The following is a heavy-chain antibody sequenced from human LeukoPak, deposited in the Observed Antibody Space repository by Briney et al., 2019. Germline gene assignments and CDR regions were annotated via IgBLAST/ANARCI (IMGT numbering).Heavy chain of an antibody. CDR2: IYYSGST. Sequence: SETLSLTCTVSGGSISRYYWSWIRQHPGKGLEWIGYIYYSGSTYYNPSLKSRVTISVDTSKNQFSLKLSSVTAADTAVYYCASIVVVAATGDYWGQGTLVTVSS. CDR1: GGSISRYY. CDR3: ASIVVVAATGDY. J-gene: IGHJ4*02. D-gene: IGHD2-15*01. V-gene: IGHV4-59*06.